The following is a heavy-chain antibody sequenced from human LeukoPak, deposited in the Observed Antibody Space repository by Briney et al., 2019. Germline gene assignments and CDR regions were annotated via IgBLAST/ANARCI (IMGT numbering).Heavy chain of an antibody. CDR1: GGSISSGGYY. J-gene: IGHJ4*02. Sequence: PSETLSLTCTVSGGSISSGGYYWSWIRQHPGKGLEWIGYIYYSGSTYYNPSLKSRITTSVDTSKNQFSLKLSSVTAADTAVYYCAREATNCYFDYWGQGTLVTVSS. V-gene: IGHV4-31*03. CDR3: AREATNCYFDY. D-gene: IGHD1-26*01. CDR2: IYYSGST.